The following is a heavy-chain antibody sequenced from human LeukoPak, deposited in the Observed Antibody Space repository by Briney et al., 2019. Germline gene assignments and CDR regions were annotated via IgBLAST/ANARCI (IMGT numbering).Heavy chain of an antibody. D-gene: IGHD3-16*01. Sequence: PSETLSLTCAVPGYSISSGLYWAWIRPPPGKGLEWIGSVFHSGKTSYNASLKSRVTMSADTSKNQFSLRMRSVTAADTAVYYCARHVSFGTYYFDSCGQGTPFTVSS. CDR2: VFHSGKT. J-gene: IGHJ4*02. CDR3: ARHVSFGTYYFDS. CDR1: GYSISSGLY. V-gene: IGHV4-38-2*01.